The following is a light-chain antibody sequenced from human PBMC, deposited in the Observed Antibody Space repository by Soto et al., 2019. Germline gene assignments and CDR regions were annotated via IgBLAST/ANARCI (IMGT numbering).Light chain of an antibody. J-gene: IGLJ3*02. Sequence: QSALTQPASVSGSPGQSITVSCTGTSSDIGAYDYVSWYQQHPGKAPKVIISEVSKRPSGVSHRFSGSKSGNTASLTISGLQAEDEADYYCSSYAGSNTWVFGGGTKVTVL. CDR3: SSYAGSNTWV. CDR2: EVS. V-gene: IGLV2-14*01. CDR1: SSDIGAYDY.